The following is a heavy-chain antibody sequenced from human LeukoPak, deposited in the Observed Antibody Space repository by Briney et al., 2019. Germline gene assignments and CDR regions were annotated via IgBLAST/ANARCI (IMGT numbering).Heavy chain of an antibody. CDR2: IGARDGRT. Sequence: PGGSLRLSCAASGFTFNNYAMSWVRQAPGKGLDWVALIGARDGRTYYADPVKGRFTISRDNFKNTLYLQMNSLRAEDTAIYYCAKGLYDYALDVWGQGTAVTVSS. CDR1: GFTFNNYA. CDR3: AKGLYDYALDV. V-gene: IGHV3-23*01. J-gene: IGHJ6*02.